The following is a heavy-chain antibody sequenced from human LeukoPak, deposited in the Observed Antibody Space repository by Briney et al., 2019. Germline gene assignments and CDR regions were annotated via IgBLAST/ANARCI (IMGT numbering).Heavy chain of an antibody. D-gene: IGHD5-12*01. V-gene: IGHV1-2*06. J-gene: IGHJ4*02. CDR2: INPNSGGT. CDR3: ARERYSGYDYHQD. CDR1: GGTFSSYA. Sequence: ASVKVSCKASGGTFSSYAISWVRQAPGQGLEWMGRINPNSGGTNYAQKFQGRVTMTRDTSISTAYMELSRLRSDDTAVYYCARERYSGYDYHQDWGQGTLVTVSS.